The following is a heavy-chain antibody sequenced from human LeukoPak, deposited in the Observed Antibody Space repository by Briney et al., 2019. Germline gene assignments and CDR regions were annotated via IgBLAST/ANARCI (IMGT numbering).Heavy chain of an antibody. V-gene: IGHV3-30*18. J-gene: IGHJ4*02. CDR2: ISYDGTNK. CDR1: GFTFRSYG. CDR3: AKDMTPLRPSSWYYFDY. D-gene: IGHD6-13*01. Sequence: PGGSLRLSCAVSGFTFRSYGMHWVRQAPGKGLEWVAVISYDGTNKYYADSVRGRFTISRDNSKDTLFLQMNSLRGEDTAVYYCAKDMTPLRPSSWYYFDYWGRGTLVTVSS.